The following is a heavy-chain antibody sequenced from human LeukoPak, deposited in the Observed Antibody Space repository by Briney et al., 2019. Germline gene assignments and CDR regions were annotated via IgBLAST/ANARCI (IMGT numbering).Heavy chain of an antibody. J-gene: IGHJ6*02. CDR1: GFTFTNAW. Sequence: PGGSLRLSCAASGFTFTNAWMSWVRQSPGKGLEWVGRIKSKTAGGATRYAAPVKGRFTISRDDSKNTLYLQMNSLKTEDTAVYYCTTTYYDFWSGVYGMDVWGQGTTVTISS. V-gene: IGHV3-15*06. CDR3: TTTYYDFWSGVYGMDV. D-gene: IGHD3-3*01. CDR2: IKSKTAGGAT.